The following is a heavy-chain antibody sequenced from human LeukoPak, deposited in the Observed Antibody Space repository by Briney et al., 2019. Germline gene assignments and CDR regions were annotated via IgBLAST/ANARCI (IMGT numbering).Heavy chain of an antibody. CDR3: ARVPRSTQPPYYCEN. V-gene: IGHV4-59*08. CDR1: GGSMNNYY. D-gene: IGHD3-22*01. J-gene: IGHJ1*01. Sequence: SETLSLTCTVSGGSMNNYYWSWIRQPPGKGMEYIGSIDYRGSTKYNPSLKSRVTISVDMSKNHFSLKLSSVTAADTAVYFCARVPRSTQPPYYCENWGQGALVTVSS. CDR2: IDYRGST.